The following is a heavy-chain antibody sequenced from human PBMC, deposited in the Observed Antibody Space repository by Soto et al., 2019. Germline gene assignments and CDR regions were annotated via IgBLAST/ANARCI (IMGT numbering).Heavy chain of an antibody. V-gene: IGHV4-4*02. D-gene: IGHD6-13*01. CDR2: IYHSGST. CDR1: GGSISSSNW. Sequence: QVQLQESGPGLVKPSGTLSLTCAVSGGSISSSNWWSWVRQPPGKGLDWIGEIYHSGSTNYNPSPKSRVTISVDKSKSQPSLKLSSVTAADTAVYYCARCIAAAGPFDYWGQGTLVTVSS. J-gene: IGHJ4*02. CDR3: ARCIAAAGPFDY.